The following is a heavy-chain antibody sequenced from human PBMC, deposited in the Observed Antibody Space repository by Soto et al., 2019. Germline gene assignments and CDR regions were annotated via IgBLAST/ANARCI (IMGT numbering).Heavy chain of an antibody. CDR1: GFTFSSYA. Sequence: QVQLVESGGGVVQPGRSLRLSCAASGFTFSSYAMHWVRQAPGKGLEWVAVISYDGSNKYYADSVKGRFTISRDNSKNTLYLQMNSLRAEDTAVYYCAREGGHYGMDVWGQGTTVIVSS. J-gene: IGHJ6*02. CDR2: ISYDGSNK. CDR3: AREGGHYGMDV. D-gene: IGHD3-16*01. V-gene: IGHV3-30-3*01.